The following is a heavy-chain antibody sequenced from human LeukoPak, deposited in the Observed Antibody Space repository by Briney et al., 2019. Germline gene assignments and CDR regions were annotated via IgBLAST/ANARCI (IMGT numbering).Heavy chain of an antibody. D-gene: IGHD5-12*01. J-gene: IGHJ4*02. Sequence: GESLKISCKGSGYSFTSYWIGWVRPMPGKGLEWMGIIYPGDSDTRYSPSFQGQVTISADKSISTAYLQWSSLKASDTAMYYCARAALTYSGYDHPDYWGQGTLVTVSS. CDR3: ARAALTYSGYDHPDY. CDR1: GYSFTSYW. CDR2: IYPGDSDT. V-gene: IGHV5-51*01.